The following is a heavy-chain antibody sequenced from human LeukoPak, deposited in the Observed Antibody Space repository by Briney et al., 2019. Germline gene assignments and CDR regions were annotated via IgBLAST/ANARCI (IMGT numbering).Heavy chain of an antibody. J-gene: IGHJ4*02. CDR3: ARDATGYDILTGYFDY. CDR1: GFTFSSYA. Sequence: GRSLRLSCAASGFTFSSYAMHWVRQAPGKGLEWVAVISYDGSNKYYADSVEGRFTISRDNSKNTLYLQMNSLRAEDTAVYYCARDATGYDILTGYFDYWGQGTLVTVSS. CDR2: ISYDGSNK. D-gene: IGHD3-9*01. V-gene: IGHV3-30*04.